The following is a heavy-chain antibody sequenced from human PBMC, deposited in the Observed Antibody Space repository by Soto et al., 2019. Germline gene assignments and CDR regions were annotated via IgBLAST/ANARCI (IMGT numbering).Heavy chain of an antibody. J-gene: IGHJ1*01. Sequence: QVQLVESGGGVVQPGRSLRLSCAASGFTFSSYAMHWVRQAPGKGLEWVASISFNGDNKYYADSVKGRFTISRDNSKNTPSLQMNSLRAEDAAVYYCAKFPSTGFDLEYFQIWGQGTLVTVSS. D-gene: IGHD2-8*02. CDR3: AKFPSTGFDLEYFQI. CDR2: ISFNGDNK. V-gene: IGHV3-30-3*02. CDR1: GFTFSSYA.